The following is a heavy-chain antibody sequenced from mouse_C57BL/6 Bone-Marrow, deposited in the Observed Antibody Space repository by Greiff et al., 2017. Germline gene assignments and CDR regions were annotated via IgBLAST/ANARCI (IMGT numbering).Heavy chain of an antibody. V-gene: IGHV1-53*01. CDR2: INPSNGGT. CDR1: GYTFTSYW. J-gene: IGHJ4*01. Sequence: QVQLQQPGTELVKPGASVKLSCKASGYTFTSYWMHWVKQRPGQGLEWIGNINPSNGGTNYNEKFKSKATLTVDKSSSTAYMQLSSLTSEDSAVYYCARGRFITTVVAGYAMDYWGQGTSVTVSS. CDR3: ARGRFITTVVAGYAMDY. D-gene: IGHD1-1*01.